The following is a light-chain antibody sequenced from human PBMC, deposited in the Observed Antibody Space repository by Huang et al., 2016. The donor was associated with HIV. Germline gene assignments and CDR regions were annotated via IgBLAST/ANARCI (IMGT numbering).Light chain of an antibody. CDR2: GAS. Sequence: EIVLTQSPATLSLSPGGRATLSCRASQNISRFLAWYQQGAGQAPRLLIYGASNRATGIPARFSGSGSGTDFTLTINNLEPGDFAVYYCQQRFTFGPGTKVDIK. V-gene: IGKV3-11*01. CDR1: QNISRF. CDR3: QQRFT. J-gene: IGKJ3*01.